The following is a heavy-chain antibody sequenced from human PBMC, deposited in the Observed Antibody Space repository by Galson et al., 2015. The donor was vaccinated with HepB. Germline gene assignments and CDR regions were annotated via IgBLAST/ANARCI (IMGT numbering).Heavy chain of an antibody. CDR1: GFTFSSYG. V-gene: IGHV3-33*01. Sequence: SLRLSCAASGFTFSSYGMHWVRQAPGKGLEWVAVIWYDGSNKYYADSVKGRFTISRDNSKNTLYLQMNSLRAEDTAVYYCARNPRYYYYYYMDVWGKGTTVTVSS. J-gene: IGHJ6*03. CDR2: IWYDGSNK. CDR3: ARNPRYYYYYYMDV.